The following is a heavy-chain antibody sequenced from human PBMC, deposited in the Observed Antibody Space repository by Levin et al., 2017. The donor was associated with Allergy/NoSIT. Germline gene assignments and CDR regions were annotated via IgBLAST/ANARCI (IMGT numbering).Heavy chain of an antibody. CDR2: INPSGGST. CDR3: ARAYKRYSSGWSDTGRGGRSFMGGY. CDR1: GYTFTSYY. V-gene: IGHV1-46*01. Sequence: ASVKVSCKASGYTFTSYYMHWVRQAPGQGLEWMGIINPSGGSTSYAQKFQGRVTMTRDTSTSTVYMELSSLRSEDTAVYYCARAYKRYSSGWSDTGRGGRSFMGGYWGQGTLVTVSS. J-gene: IGHJ4*02. D-gene: IGHD6-19*01.